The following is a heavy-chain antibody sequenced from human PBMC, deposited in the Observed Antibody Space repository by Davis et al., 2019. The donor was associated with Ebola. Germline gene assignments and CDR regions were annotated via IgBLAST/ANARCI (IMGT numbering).Heavy chain of an antibody. CDR3: ARTYYYESREFQY. V-gene: IGHV1-46*01. CDR2: IHPNDGTT. Sequence: ASVKVSCKASGYTFTNFYMHWVRQAPGQGLEWMGLIHPNDGTTKYPQKFQDRLTITRDTSTSTVYMELSGLRPDDTAMYYCARTYYYESREFQYWGQGTLVTVSS. D-gene: IGHD3-22*01. J-gene: IGHJ1*01. CDR1: GYTFTNFY.